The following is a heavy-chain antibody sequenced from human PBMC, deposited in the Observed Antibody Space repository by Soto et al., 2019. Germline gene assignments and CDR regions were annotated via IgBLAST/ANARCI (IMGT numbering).Heavy chain of an antibody. CDR1: GFTFSSYA. Sequence: EVQLLESGGGLVQPGGSLRLSCAASGFTFSSYAMSWVRQAPGKGLEWVSAISGSGGSTYYADSVKGRFTISRDNSKNTLYRQMNSLRAEDTAVYYCAKVGGGRFYGGNSGFDYWGQGTLVTVSS. CDR2: ISGSGGST. V-gene: IGHV3-23*01. J-gene: IGHJ4*02. CDR3: AKVGGGRFYGGNSGFDY. D-gene: IGHD4-17*01.